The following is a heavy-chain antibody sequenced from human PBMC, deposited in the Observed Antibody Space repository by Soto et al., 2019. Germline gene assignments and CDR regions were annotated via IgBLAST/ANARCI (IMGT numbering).Heavy chain of an antibody. CDR1: GGSIRSGGYY. V-gene: IGHV4-31*03. D-gene: IGHD5-18*01. CDR2: IYYSGNT. J-gene: IGHJ6*02. Sequence: TLSLTCTVSGGSIRSGGYYWSWVRQNPRRGLEWIGNIYYSGNTYYNPSLKSRLTISVDTSKNQFSLNLSSVTAADTAVYYCARDRLMATAGTARHYFGLDVWGQGTTVTVSS. CDR3: ARDRLMATAGTARHYFGLDV.